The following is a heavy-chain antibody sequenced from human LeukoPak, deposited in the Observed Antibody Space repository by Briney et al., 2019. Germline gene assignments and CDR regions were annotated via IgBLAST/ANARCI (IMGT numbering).Heavy chain of an antibody. CDR3: VKGGGVRYFDWLLPDY. J-gene: IGHJ4*02. V-gene: IGHV3-64D*06. CDR2: VSSNGGAT. D-gene: IGHD3-9*01. CDR1: GFTFSNYG. Sequence: GGSLRHSRSASGFTFSNYGMYWVRQAPGKGLEFVSGVSSNGGATYYADSEKGRFTISRGNSKNTLYLQMSSLRLEDTAVYYCVKGGGVRYFDWLLPDYWGQGTLVTVSS.